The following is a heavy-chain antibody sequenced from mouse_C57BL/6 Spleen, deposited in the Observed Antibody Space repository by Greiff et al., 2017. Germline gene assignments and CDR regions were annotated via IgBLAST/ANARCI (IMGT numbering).Heavy chain of an antibody. CDR2: IYPGDGDT. V-gene: IGHV1-82*01. D-gene: IGHD2-4*01. J-gene: IGHJ1*03. CDR3: RYDYDGADWYFDV. CDR1: GYAFSSSW. Sequence: QVQLQQSGPELVQPGASVKISCKASGYAFSSSWMNWVKQRPGTGLERIGRIYPGDGDTNHNGKFKGKATLTADKSSSTAYVQLSSLTSEDSAVYFCRYDYDGADWYFDVWGTGTTVTVSS.